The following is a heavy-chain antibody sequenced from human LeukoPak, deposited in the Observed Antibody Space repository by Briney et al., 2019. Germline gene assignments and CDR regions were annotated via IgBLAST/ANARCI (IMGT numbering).Heavy chain of an antibody. D-gene: IGHD2-15*01. Sequence: ASVKVSCKASGYTFTSYDINWVRQATGQGLEWMGWMNPNSGNTGYAQKFQGRVTMTRNTSISTAYMELRSLRSDDTAVYYCAREYCSGGSCYSGYWGQGTLVTVSS. CDR2: MNPNSGNT. V-gene: IGHV1-8*01. CDR1: GYTFTSYD. J-gene: IGHJ4*02. CDR3: AREYCSGGSCYSGY.